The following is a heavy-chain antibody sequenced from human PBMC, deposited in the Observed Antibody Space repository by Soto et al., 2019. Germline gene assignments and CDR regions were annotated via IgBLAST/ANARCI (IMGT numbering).Heavy chain of an antibody. CDR2: IHYSGST. Sequence: QVQLQESGPGLVKPSQTLSLTCTVSGGSINSGDHYWSWIRQPPGKGLEWIGYIHYSGSTSYNPSLKRRLTISVDKSKNQFSLKLSSVTAADTAVYYCARVTYYYDSSAYSDWGQGTLITVSS. CDR3: ARVTYYYDSSAYSD. CDR1: GGSINSGDHY. V-gene: IGHV4-30-4*01. D-gene: IGHD3-22*01. J-gene: IGHJ4*02.